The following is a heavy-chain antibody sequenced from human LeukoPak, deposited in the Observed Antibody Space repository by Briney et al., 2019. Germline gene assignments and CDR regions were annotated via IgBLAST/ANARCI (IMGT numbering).Heavy chain of an antibody. CDR2: INWNSGNT. CDR1: GFTFHDYG. J-gene: IGHJ3*02. CDR3: ARAKACSSTTCPSDI. D-gene: IGHD2-2*01. V-gene: IGHV3-20*04. Sequence: GGSLRLSCAASGFTFHDYGMTWVRQVLGKGLEWVSGINWNSGNTGYADSVKGRFTISRDNAKNSLYLQMNDLRAEDTALYYCARAKACSSTTCPSDIWGLGTMVTVSS.